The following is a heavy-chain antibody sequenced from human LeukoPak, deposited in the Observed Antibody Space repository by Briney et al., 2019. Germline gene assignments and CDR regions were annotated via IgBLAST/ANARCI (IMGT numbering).Heavy chain of an antibody. V-gene: IGHV1-2*06. D-gene: IGHD4-17*01. Sequence: ASVTVSCKTSGYTFINYFLHWVRRAPGQGLEWMGRINPNTGGTNSAQKFQGRIILTRDTSITTAYMEVARLRSDDTAVYFCARKGDYEVDFDYWGQGTLVTVSS. CDR1: GYTFINYF. CDR3: ARKGDYEVDFDY. J-gene: IGHJ4*02. CDR2: INPNTGGT.